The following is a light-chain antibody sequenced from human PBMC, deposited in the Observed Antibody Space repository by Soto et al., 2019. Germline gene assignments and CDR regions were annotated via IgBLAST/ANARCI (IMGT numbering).Light chain of an antibody. CDR3: SSYTSSSTHYV. Sequence: SALTQPASVSGSPGQSITICCTGTSSDVGGYNYVSWYQQHPGKAPKLMIYEVSNRPSGVSNRFSGSKSGNTASLTISGLQAEDEADYYCSSYTSSSTHYVFGTGTKVTVL. J-gene: IGLJ1*01. CDR1: SSDVGGYNY. V-gene: IGLV2-14*01. CDR2: EVS.